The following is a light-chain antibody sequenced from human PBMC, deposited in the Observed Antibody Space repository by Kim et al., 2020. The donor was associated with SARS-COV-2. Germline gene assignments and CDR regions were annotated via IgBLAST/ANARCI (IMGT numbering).Light chain of an antibody. CDR1: RGVNSY. V-gene: IGKV3-11*01. J-gene: IGKJ4*01. CDR3: QQRSNWGT. Sequence: FSTWGRTTLSVRGSRGVNSYLAWYQHKPGQAPRLLIYGASNRATGIPARFSGSGSGTDFTLTISSLAPEDFAIYYCQQRSNWGTFGGGTKVEIK. CDR2: GAS.